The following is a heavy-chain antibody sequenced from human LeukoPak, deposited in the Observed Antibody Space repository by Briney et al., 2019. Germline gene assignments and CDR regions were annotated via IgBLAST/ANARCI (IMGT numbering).Heavy chain of an antibody. J-gene: IGHJ3*02. V-gene: IGHV1-2*02. CDR2: INPSSGGT. CDR1: GYTFTGYY. D-gene: IGHD4-17*01. Sequence: ASVKVSCKASGYTFTGYYMHWVRQAPGQGLEWMGWINPSSGGTNYAQKFQGRVTMTRDTSISTAYMELSRLRSDDTAVYYCARQTTVTRGGAFDIWGQGTMVTVSS. CDR3: ARQTTVTRGGAFDI.